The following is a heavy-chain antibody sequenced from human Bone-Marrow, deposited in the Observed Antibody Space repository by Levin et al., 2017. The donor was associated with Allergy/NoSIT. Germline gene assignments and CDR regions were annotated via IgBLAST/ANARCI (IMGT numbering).Heavy chain of an antibody. CDR3: ARGSQPTGTHQKLISWYYYYYMDV. CDR1: GFTFSDYY. J-gene: IGHJ6*03. Sequence: GGSLRLSCAASGFTFSDYYMSWIRQAPGKGLEWVSYISSSSSYTNYADSVKGRFTISRDNAKNSLYLQMNSLRAEDTAVYYCARGSQPTGTHQKLISWYYYYYMDVWGKGTTVTVSS. CDR2: ISSSSSYT. D-gene: IGHD3-9*01. V-gene: IGHV3-11*06.